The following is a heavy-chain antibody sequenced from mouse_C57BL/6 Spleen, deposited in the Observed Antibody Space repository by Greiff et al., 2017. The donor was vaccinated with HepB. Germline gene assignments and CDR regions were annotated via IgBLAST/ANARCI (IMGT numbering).Heavy chain of an antibody. CDR1: GYTFTSYW. V-gene: IGHV1-50*01. CDR2: IDPSDSY. J-gene: IGHJ3*01. D-gene: IGHD3-2*02. Sequence: QVQLQQPGAELVKPGASVKLSCKASGYTFTSYWMQWVKQRPGQGLEWIGEIDPSDSYTVDTSSSTAYMQLSSLTSEDSAVDYCARRGDSSGYVRFAYWGQGTLVTVSA. CDR3: ARRGDSSGYVRFAY.